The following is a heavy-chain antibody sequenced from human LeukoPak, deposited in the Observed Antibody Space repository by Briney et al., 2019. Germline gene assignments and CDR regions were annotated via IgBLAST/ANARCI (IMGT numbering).Heavy chain of an antibody. J-gene: IGHJ4*02. CDR1: GFTFSSYW. CDR2: INSDGSST. Sequence: GGSLRLSCAASGFTFSSYWMHWVRQAPGKGLVLVSRINSDGSSTTYADSVKGRFTISRDNAKNTRYLQMNSLRAEDTAVYYCARDGPRGAISDYWGQGTLVTVSS. D-gene: IGHD3-3*01. V-gene: IGHV3-74*01. CDR3: ARDGPRGAISDY.